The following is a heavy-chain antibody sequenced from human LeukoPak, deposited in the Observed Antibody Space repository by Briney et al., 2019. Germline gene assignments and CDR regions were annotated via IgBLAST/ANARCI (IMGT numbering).Heavy chain of an antibody. Sequence: GGSLRLSCAASGFTFSSYGMHWVRQAPGKGLEWVAVISYDGSNKYYADSAKGRFTISRDNSKNTLYLQMNSLRDEDTAVYYCAKDRASCSGGTCLDQDFWGQGTLVTVSS. CDR1: GFTFSSYG. CDR2: ISYDGSNK. V-gene: IGHV3-30*18. J-gene: IGHJ4*02. CDR3: AKDRASCSGGTCLDQDF. D-gene: IGHD2-15*01.